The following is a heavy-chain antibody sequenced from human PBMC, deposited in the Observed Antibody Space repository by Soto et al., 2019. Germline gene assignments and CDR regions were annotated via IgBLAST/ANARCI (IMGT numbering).Heavy chain of an antibody. Sequence: SDTLSLTCTVSGGSISNYYWSWIRLPAGKGLEWIGRIYSSGSHHCNPSLKGQVTMSVDTSKHQFSLKLTSVTAADTAVYFCARASPDYCDYGYCGSWGQGTLVTVS. CDR2: IYSSGSH. V-gene: IGHV4-4*07. D-gene: IGHD4-17*01. J-gene: IGHJ4*02. CDR3: ARASPDYCDYGYCGS. CDR1: GGSISNYY.